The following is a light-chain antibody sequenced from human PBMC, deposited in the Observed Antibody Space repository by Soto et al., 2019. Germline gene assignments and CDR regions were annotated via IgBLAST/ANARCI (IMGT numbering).Light chain of an antibody. CDR3: HVWDPSGDHHVV. J-gene: IGLJ2*01. V-gene: IGLV3-21*04. CDR2: YDS. Sequence: SYELAQPPSVSVAPGKTASITCGGGTIASEGVHWYQQKPGQAPVLVIYYDSDRPSGIPERFSGSNSGTTATLTISRVEAGDEADYYCHVWDPSGDHHVVFGGGTKLTVL. CDR1: TIASEG.